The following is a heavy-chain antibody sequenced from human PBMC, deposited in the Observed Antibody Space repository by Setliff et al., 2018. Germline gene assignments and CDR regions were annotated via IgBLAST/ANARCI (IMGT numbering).Heavy chain of an antibody. CDR1: GYIFTTYA. V-gene: IGHV7-4-1*02. CDR2: INTNTGNP. Sequence: ASVKVSCKASGYIFTTYAIGWMRQAPGQGPELMGWINTNTGNPSYAQGFTGRFVFSLDTSVSTAYLQISGLKGEDSAVYYCARASRFGTTVWKGDYYMDVWGKGTTVTVSS. CDR3: ARASRFGTTVWKGDYYMDV. D-gene: IGHD4-4*01. J-gene: IGHJ6*03.